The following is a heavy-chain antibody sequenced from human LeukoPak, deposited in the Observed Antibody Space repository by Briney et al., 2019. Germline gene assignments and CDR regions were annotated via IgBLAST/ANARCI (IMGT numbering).Heavy chain of an antibody. J-gene: IGHJ4*02. CDR3: ARESTGGGPFDY. Sequence: PSETLSLTCAVYGGSFSGYYWSWIRQPPGKGLEWIGEINHSGSTNYNPSLKSRVTISVDTSKNQFSLKLSSVTAADTAVYYCARESTGGGPFDYWGQGTLVTVSS. CDR1: GGSFSGYY. D-gene: IGHD2-2*01. CDR2: INHSGST. V-gene: IGHV4-34*01.